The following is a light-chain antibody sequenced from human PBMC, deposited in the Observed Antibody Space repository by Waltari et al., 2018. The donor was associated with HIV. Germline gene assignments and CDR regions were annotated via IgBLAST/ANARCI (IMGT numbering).Light chain of an antibody. CDR2: ARN. J-gene: IGLJ2*01. CDR1: SLRSYY. V-gene: IGLV3-19*01. CDR3: NSRDSSVNPLQVI. Sequence: SSELTQDPSVSVALGKTVKIRCQGDSLRSYYASWYQQKPGQAPVLVIYARNNRPSGIPDRFSGSSSGDTASLTITGAQAEDEAAYYCNSRDSSVNPLQVIFGGGTKVTVL.